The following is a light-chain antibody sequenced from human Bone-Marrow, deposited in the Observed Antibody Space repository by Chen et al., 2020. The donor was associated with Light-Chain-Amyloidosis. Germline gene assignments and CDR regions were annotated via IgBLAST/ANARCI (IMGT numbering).Light chain of an antibody. J-gene: IGKJ1*01. V-gene: IGKV1-27*01. CDR2: AAT. CDR3: QNYNSAPRA. CDR1: QGIASY. Sequence: IQMPQSPPSLSASVGDRGTITCRASQGIASYLARYHQKPGKVPKLLIYAATTLQSGVPSRCSGSGSGADFTLTISSLQPEDVATYYWQNYNSAPRAFGQGTKVEI.